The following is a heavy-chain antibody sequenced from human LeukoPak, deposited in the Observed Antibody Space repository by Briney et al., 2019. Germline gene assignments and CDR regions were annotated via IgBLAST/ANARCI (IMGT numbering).Heavy chain of an antibody. J-gene: IGHJ4*02. CDR1: GFTFSSYG. CDR2: IRCDGSNK. D-gene: IGHD6-13*01. Sequence: PGGSLRLSCAASGFTFSSYGMHWVRQAPGKGLEWVAFIRCDGSNKYYADSVKGRFTISRDNSKNTLYLQMNSLRAEDTAVYYCAKDGAAASFDYWGQGTLVTVSS. CDR3: AKDGAAASFDY. V-gene: IGHV3-30*02.